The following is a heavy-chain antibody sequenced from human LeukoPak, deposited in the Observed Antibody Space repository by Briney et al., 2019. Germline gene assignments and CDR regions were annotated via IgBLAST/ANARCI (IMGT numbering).Heavy chain of an antibody. D-gene: IGHD3-9*01. CDR3: AKDSRPVANHFDWLFWGPGYYYGMDV. CDR2: ISYDGSNK. Sequence: RPGGSLRLSCAASGFTFSSYGMHWVRQAPGKGLEWVAVISYDGSNKYYADSVKGRFTISRDNSKNTLYLQMNSLRAEDTAVYYCAKDSRPVANHFDWLFWGPGYYYGMDVWGQGTTVTVSS. V-gene: IGHV3-30*18. CDR1: GFTFSSYG. J-gene: IGHJ6*02.